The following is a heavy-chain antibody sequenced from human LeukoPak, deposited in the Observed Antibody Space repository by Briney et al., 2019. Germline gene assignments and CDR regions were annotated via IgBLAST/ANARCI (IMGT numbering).Heavy chain of an antibody. CDR2: ISYDGSNK. CDR3: ARGKFSSSGWYVDY. V-gene: IGHV3-30-3*01. J-gene: IGHJ4*02. CDR1: GFTFSSYA. Sequence: GRSLRLSCAASGFTFSSYAMLWVRQAPGKGLEWMAVISYDGSNKYYADSVKGRFTISRDNSKNTLYLQMNSLRAEDTAVYYCARGKFSSSGWYVDYWGQGTLVTVSS. D-gene: IGHD6-19*01.